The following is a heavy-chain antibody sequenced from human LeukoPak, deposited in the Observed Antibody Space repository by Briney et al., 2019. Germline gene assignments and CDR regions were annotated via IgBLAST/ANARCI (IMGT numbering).Heavy chain of an antibody. D-gene: IGHD2-15*01. J-gene: IGHJ4*02. Sequence: GASVKVSCKASGYTFTGYYMHWVRQAPGQGLEWMGWINPNSGGTNYAQKFQGRVTMTRDTSISTAYMELSRLRSDDTAVYYCATAGGGLALFEYYFDYWGQGTLVTVSS. CDR3: ATAGGGLALFEYYFDY. V-gene: IGHV1-2*02. CDR1: GYTFTGYY. CDR2: INPNSGGT.